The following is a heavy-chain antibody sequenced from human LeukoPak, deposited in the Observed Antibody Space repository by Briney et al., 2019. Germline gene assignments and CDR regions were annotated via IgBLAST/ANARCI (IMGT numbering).Heavy chain of an antibody. CDR2: IYSSGRT. CDR1: GFNVSRHF. V-gene: IGHV3-53*01. CDR3: LRVDHDFWIFDH. J-gene: IGHJ4*02. D-gene: IGHD3/OR15-3a*01. Sequence: GGSLRLSCVASGFNVSRHFMSWVRQAPGKGLEWVSVIYSSGRTHYADPVKGRFTIPRDNSKNTVFLQMNSLRVGDTAVYFCLRVDHDFWIFDHWGQGALVPVSS.